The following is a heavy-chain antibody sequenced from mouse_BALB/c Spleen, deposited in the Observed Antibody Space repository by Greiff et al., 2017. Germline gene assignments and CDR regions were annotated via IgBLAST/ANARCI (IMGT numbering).Heavy chain of an antibody. V-gene: IGHV1-5*01. D-gene: IGHD1-2*01. CDR3: TKGGTTATSWCAY. CDR1: GYSFTSYW. CDR2: IYPGNSDT. Sequence: VQLQQSGTVLARPGASVKMSCKASGYSFTSYWMHWVKQSPGQGLDWIGAIYPGNSDTSYNQKFKGKAKLTAVTSASTAYMELSSLTDEDSAVYFCTKGGTTATSWCAYWGEGTLVTDSA. J-gene: IGHJ3*01.